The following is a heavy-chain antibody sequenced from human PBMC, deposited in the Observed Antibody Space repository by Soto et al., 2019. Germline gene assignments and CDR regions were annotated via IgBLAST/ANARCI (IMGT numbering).Heavy chain of an antibody. CDR3: AREVVAAAHNWFDP. D-gene: IGHD2-2*01. CDR2: INAGNGNT. CDR1: GYTFTSYA. V-gene: IGHV1-3*01. J-gene: IGHJ5*02. Sequence: ASVKVSCKASGYTFTSYAMHWVRQAPGQRLEWMGWINAGNGNTKYSQKFQGRVTITRDTSASTAYMELSSLRSEDTAVYYCAREVVAAAHNWFDPWGQGTLVTVSS.